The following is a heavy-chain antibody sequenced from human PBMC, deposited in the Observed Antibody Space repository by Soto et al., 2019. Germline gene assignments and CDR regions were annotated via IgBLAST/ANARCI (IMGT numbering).Heavy chain of an antibody. CDR1: GYTFADYY. V-gene: IGHV1-2*02. D-gene: IGHD3-16*01. CDR2: INPNSGGT. Sequence: QVQLVQSGAEVKKPGASVKVSCKASGYTFADYYLHWVRQAPGQGLEWMGWINPNSGGTNYAQKFHGRVTMTRDTSISTAYMELSRLRSDDTAVYYCARHSKEQGGVDYWGQGTLVTVSS. CDR3: ARHSKEQGGVDY. J-gene: IGHJ4*02.